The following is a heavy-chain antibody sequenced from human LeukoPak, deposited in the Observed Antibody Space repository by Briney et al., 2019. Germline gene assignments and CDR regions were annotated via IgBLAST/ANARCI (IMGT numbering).Heavy chain of an antibody. D-gene: IGHD1-26*01. V-gene: IGHV3-21*01. CDR1: GFTFSSYS. CDR3: ARDLTVGATVRYFDY. CDR2: ISSSSSYI. Sequence: GGSLRLSCAASGFTFSSYSMNWVRQAPGKGLEWVSSISSSSSYIYYADSVKGRFTIPRDNAKNSLYLQMNSLRAEDTAVYYCARDLTVGATVRYFDYWGQGTLVTVSS. J-gene: IGHJ4*02.